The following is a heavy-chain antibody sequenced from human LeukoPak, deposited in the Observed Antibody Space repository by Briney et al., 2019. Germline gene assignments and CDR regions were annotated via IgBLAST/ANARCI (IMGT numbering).Heavy chain of an antibody. CDR2: IYPGDSDT. D-gene: IGHD2-2*01. Sequence: GESLKISCKGSGYSFTSYWIGWVRQMPGKGLEWMGIIYPGDSDTRYSPSFQGQVTISADKSISTAYLQWSSLKASDTAMYYYARGFIYCSSTSCYAWWFDPWGQGTLVTVSS. CDR3: ARGFIYCSSTSCYAWWFDP. J-gene: IGHJ5*02. CDR1: GYSFTSYW. V-gene: IGHV5-51*01.